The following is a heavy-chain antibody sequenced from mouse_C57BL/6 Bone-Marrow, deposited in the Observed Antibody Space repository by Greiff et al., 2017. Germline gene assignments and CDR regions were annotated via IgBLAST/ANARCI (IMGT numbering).Heavy chain of an antibody. D-gene: IGHD1-1*01. V-gene: IGHV5-4*03. J-gene: IGHJ4*01. CDR3: ASDPYGSSYYYAMDY. CDR1: GFTFSSYA. Sequence: EVKLVESGGGLVKPGGSLKLSCAASGFTFSSYAMSWVRQTPEKRLEWVATISDGGSYTYYPDNVKGRFTISRDNAKNNLYLQMSHLKSEDTAMYYCASDPYGSSYYYAMDYWGQGTSVTVSS. CDR2: ISDGGSYT.